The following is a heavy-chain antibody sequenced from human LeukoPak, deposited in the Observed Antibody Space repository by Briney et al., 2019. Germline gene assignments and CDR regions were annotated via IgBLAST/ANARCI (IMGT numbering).Heavy chain of an antibody. J-gene: IGHJ3*02. Sequence: GGSLRLSCAASGFTFSDYYMDWVRQAPGKGLEWVGRIKSKTGGDKTDYTAPMKGRFTISRDDSKNTLYLQMNSLKTEDTAVYYCTTDLLTITMIVMDAFDIWGQGTMVTVSS. CDR2: IKSKTGGDKT. D-gene: IGHD3-22*01. CDR3: TTDLLTITMIVMDAFDI. CDR1: GFTFSDYY. V-gene: IGHV3-15*01.